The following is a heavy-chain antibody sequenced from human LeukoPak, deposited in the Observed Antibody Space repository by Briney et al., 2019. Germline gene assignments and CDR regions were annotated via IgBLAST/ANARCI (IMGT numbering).Heavy chain of an antibody. J-gene: IGHJ6*02. V-gene: IGHV4-4*02. CDR3: ARGPTGITIFGVVYGMDV. D-gene: IGHD3-3*01. Sequence: SETLSLTCAVSGGSISSSNWWSWVRQPPGKGLEWIGEIYHSGSTNYNPSLKSRVTISVDKSKNQFSLKLSSVTAADTAVYYCARGPTGITIFGVVYGMDVWGQGTTVTVSS. CDR2: IYHSGST. CDR1: GGSISSSNW.